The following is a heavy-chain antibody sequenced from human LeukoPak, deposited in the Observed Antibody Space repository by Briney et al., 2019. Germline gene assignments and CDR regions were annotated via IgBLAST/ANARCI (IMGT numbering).Heavy chain of an antibody. CDR1: GFTFSSYA. J-gene: IGHJ4*02. CDR3: AKMAQQLDHFDY. V-gene: IGHV3-9*01. Sequence: GGSLRLSCAASGFTFSSYAMHWVRQAPGKGLEWVSGISRNSGSINYADSVKGRFTISRDNAKNSLYLQMNSLRGEDTALYYCAKMAQQLDHFDYWGQGTLVTVSS. CDR2: ISRNSGSI. D-gene: IGHD2-2*02.